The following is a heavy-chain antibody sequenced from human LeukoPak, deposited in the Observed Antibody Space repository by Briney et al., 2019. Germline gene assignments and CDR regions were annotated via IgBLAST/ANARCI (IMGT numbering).Heavy chain of an antibody. CDR2: INTNTGNP. D-gene: IGHD2-2*01. CDR3: ARDPQYQLPHPDYKTNWFDP. V-gene: IGHV7-4-1*02. J-gene: IGHJ5*02. Sequence: GASVKVSCKASGYTFTSYAMNWVRQAPGQGLEWMGWINTNTGNPTYAQGFTGRFVLSLDTSVSTAYLQISSLKAEDTAVYYCARDPQYQLPHPDYKTNWFDPWGQGTLVTVSS. CDR1: GYTFTSYA.